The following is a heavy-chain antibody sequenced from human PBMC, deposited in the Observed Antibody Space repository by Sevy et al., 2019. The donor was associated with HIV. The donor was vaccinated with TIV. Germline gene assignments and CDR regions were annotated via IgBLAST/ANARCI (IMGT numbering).Heavy chain of an antibody. CDR2: ISSSSSYI. D-gene: IGHD2-2*01. CDR3: ARDGHCSSTSCSYGFDY. Sequence: GESLKISCAASGFTFSSYSMNWVRQAPGKGLEWVSSISSSSSYIYYADSVKGRFTISRDNAKNSLYLQMNSLRAEDTAVYYCARDGHCSSTSCSYGFDYWGQGTLVTVSS. CDR1: GFTFSSYS. J-gene: IGHJ4*02. V-gene: IGHV3-21*01.